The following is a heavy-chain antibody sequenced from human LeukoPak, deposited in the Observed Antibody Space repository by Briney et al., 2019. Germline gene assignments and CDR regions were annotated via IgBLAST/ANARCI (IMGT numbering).Heavy chain of an antibody. V-gene: IGHV1-2*06. CDR1: GYTFTGYY. CDR3: ARDSGSYQGLDY. CDR2: INPNSGGT. D-gene: IGHD1-26*01. Sequence: ASVKVSCKASGYTFTGYYMHWARQAPGQGLEWMGRINPNSGGTNYAQKFQGRVTMTRDTSISTAYMELSRLRSDDTAVYYCARDSGSYQGLDYWGQGTLVTVSS. J-gene: IGHJ4*02.